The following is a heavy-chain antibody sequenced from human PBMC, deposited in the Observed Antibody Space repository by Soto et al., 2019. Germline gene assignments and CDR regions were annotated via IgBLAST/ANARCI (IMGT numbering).Heavy chain of an antibody. CDR1: GYTLTELS. V-gene: IGHV1-24*01. J-gene: IGHJ3*02. D-gene: IGHD4-17*01. CDR3: ATGLSTYGDRPSDAFDI. CDR2: FDPEDGET. Sequence: ASVKVSCKVSGYTLTELSMHWVRQAPGKGLEWMGGFDPEDGETIYAQKFQGRVTMTEDTSTDTAYMELSSLRSEDTAVYYCATGLSTYGDRPSDAFDIWGQGTMDTVSS.